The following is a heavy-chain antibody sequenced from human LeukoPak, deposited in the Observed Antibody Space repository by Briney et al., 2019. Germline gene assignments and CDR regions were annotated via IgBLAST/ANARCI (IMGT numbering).Heavy chain of an antibody. D-gene: IGHD3-22*01. CDR1: GFTFSTYA. V-gene: IGHV3-30*04. Sequence: GGSLRLSCAASGFTFSTYAMHWVRQAPGKGLEWVAVISYDGSNKYYADSVKGRFTFSRDNSKNTLYLQMNSLRAEDTAIYYCAKDYSSHRNWGQGTLVTVSS. CDR2: ISYDGSNK. J-gene: IGHJ4*02. CDR3: AKDYSSHRN.